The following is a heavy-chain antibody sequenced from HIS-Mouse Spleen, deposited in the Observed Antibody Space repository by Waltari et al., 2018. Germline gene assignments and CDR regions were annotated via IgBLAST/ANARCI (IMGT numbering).Heavy chain of an antibody. J-gene: IGHJ6*02. Sequence: QVQLVQSGAEVKKPGASVKVSCKASGYTFTSYGISWVREAPGQGLEWMGWISAYNGNTNYGQKLQGRVTMTTDTSTSTAYMELRSLRSDDTAVYYCARDHSSSWYYYYYGMDVWGQGTTVTVSS. CDR3: ARDHSSSWYYYYYGMDV. CDR1: GYTFTSYG. V-gene: IGHV1-18*01. D-gene: IGHD6-13*01. CDR2: ISAYNGNT.